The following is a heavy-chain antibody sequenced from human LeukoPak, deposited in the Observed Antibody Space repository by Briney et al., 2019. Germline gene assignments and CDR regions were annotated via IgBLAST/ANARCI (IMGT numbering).Heavy chain of an antibody. CDR1: GFTFSTYT. CDR2: ISNSGGYT. J-gene: IGHJ4*02. D-gene: IGHD2-21*02. V-gene: IGHV3-23*01. Sequence: GGSLRLSCTAPGFTFSTYTMSWVRQAPGKGLEWVSPISNSGGYTNYADSVKGLFTISRDNSKNTLYLQMKSLRAEDTAVYYCARGWGCGGDCYTYFDSWGRGTLVTVSS. CDR3: ARGWGCGGDCYTYFDS.